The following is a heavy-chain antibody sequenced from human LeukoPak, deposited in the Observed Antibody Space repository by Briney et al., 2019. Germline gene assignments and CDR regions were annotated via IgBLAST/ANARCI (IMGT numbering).Heavy chain of an antibody. CDR2: ISGSGGAS. J-gene: IGHJ4*02. V-gene: IGHV3-21*01. CDR1: GFTFSTYG. Sequence: TGGSLRLSCAASGFTFSTYGMSWVRQAPGKGLEWVSGISGSGGASYYADSVKGRFTISRDNAKNSLYLQMNSLRAEDTAVYYCAREGAAGVGLDYWGQGTLVTVSS. CDR3: AREGAAGVGLDY. D-gene: IGHD6-13*01.